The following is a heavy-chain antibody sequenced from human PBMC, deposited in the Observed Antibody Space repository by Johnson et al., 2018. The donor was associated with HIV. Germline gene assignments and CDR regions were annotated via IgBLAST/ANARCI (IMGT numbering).Heavy chain of an antibody. D-gene: IGHD3/OR15-3a*01. V-gene: IGHV3-9*01. CDR3: AREFGQASSYAFDI. J-gene: IGHJ3*02. CDR1: GFTVTNKY. CDR2: ISWNSGSI. Sequence: VQLVESGGGVVQPGRSLRLSCAASGFTVTNKYMSWVSGISWNSGSIGYADSVKGRFTISRDNAKNSLYLQMNSMRAEDTAVYYCAREFGQASSYAFDIWGQGTMVTVSS.